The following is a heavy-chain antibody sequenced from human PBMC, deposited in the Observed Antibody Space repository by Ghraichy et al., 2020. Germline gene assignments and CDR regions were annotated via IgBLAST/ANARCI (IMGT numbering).Heavy chain of an antibody. CDR1: GFPFSGST. V-gene: IGHV3-73*01. CDR3: TGWSGADEF. CDR2: IRSKANTYAT. D-gene: IGHD3-3*01. J-gene: IGHJ4*02. Sequence: GGSLRLSCAASGFPFSGSTMSWVRQASGQGLEWLGRIRSKANTYATVYAASVNGRFTISRDDAKNTAYLQMNSLKTEDTAVYYCTGWSGADEFWGQGTLVTVSS.